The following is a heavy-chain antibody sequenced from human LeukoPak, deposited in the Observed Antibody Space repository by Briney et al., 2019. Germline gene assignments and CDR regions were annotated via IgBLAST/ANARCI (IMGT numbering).Heavy chain of an antibody. CDR1: GASISGSGYY. V-gene: IGHV4-39*07. CDR2: IYYSGST. CDR3: VRDQPPYYDFWSGYSMGTNWFDP. D-gene: IGHD3-3*01. J-gene: IGHJ5*02. Sequence: PWETLSLTCAVSGASISGSGYYWGWIRQPPGKGLEWIGNIYYSGSTYYNASLQSRVTISIDTSKNQFSLKLSSVTAADTAVYYCVRDQPPYYDFWSGYSMGTNWFDPWGQGTLVTVSS.